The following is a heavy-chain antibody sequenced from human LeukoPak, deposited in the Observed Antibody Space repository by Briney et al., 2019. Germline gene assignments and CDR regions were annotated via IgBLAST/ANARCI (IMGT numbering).Heavy chain of an antibody. V-gene: IGHV1-69*04. CDR3: ARDPGGSRSSRPRWDY. Sequence: SVKVSCKASGGTFSSYAISWVRQAPGQGLEWMGRIIPILGIANYAQKFQGRVTITADKSTSTAYMELSSLRSEDTAVYYCARDPGGSRSSRPRWDYWGQGTLVTVSS. CDR1: GGTFSSYA. D-gene: IGHD6-13*01. J-gene: IGHJ4*02. CDR2: IIPILGIA.